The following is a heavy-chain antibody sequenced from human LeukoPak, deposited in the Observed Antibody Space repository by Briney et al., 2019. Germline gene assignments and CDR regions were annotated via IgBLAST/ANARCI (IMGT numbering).Heavy chain of an antibody. Sequence: SETLSLTCTVSGGSISSYYWSWIRQPPGKGLEWIGYIYYSGSTNYNPSLKSRVTISVDTSKNQFSLKLSSVTAADTAVYYCAGADPAVAGFDYWGQGTLVTVSS. D-gene: IGHD6-19*01. CDR1: GGSISSYY. V-gene: IGHV4-59*01. J-gene: IGHJ4*02. CDR3: AGADPAVAGFDY. CDR2: IYYSGST.